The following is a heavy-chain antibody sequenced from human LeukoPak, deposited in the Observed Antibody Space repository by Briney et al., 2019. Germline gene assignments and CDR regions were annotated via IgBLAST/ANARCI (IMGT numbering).Heavy chain of an antibody. J-gene: IGHJ4*02. CDR1: GFTFSSYA. V-gene: IGHV3-7*01. CDR2: IKQDGSEK. D-gene: IGHD4-23*01. Sequence: GGSLRLSCAASGFTFSSYAMSWVRQTPGKGLEWVANIKQDGSEKYYVDSVKGRFTISRDNAKNSLYLQMNSLRAEDTAVYYCARVDYGGTEFDYWGQGTLVTVSS. CDR3: ARVDYGGTEFDY.